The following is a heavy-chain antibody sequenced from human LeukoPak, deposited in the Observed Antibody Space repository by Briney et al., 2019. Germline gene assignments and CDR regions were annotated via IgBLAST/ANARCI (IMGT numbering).Heavy chain of an antibody. CDR2: IYYSGST. CDR3: ANYGDYVEDYYYYMDV. Sequence: PSETLSLTCTVSGGSISSSSYYWGWIRQPPGKGLEWFGSIYYSGSTYYNPSLKSRVTISVDTSKNQFSLKLSSVTAADTAVYYCANYGDYVEDYYYYMDVWGKGTTVTVSS. D-gene: IGHD4-17*01. V-gene: IGHV4-39*01. J-gene: IGHJ6*03. CDR1: GGSISSSSYY.